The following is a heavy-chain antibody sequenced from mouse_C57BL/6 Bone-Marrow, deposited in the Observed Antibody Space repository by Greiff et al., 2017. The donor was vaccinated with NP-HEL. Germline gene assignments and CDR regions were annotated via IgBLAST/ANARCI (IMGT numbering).Heavy chain of an antibody. CDR1: GYTFTSYW. CDR2: IDPSDSYT. D-gene: IGHD2-4*01. Sequence: VQLQQPGAELVMPGASVKLSCKASGYTFTSYWMHWVKQRPGQGLEWIGEIDPSDSYTNYNQKFKGKSTLTVDKSSSTAYMQLSSLTSEDSAVYYCARDDYDGWYFDVWGTGTTVTVSS. J-gene: IGHJ1*03. V-gene: IGHV1-69*01. CDR3: ARDDYDGWYFDV.